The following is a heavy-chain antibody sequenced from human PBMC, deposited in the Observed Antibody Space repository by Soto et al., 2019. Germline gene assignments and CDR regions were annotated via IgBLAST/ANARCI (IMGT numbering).Heavy chain of an antibody. CDR2: IYDSGNT. D-gene: IGHD6-13*01. CDR3: ARGQGAAAGHSNFDY. V-gene: IGHV4-30-2*01. CDR1: GGSISGTTYS. J-gene: IGHJ4*02. Sequence: QLQLQESGSGLVKHSQTLSLTCAVSGGSISGTTYSWSWIRQPPGKGLEWIGYIYDSGNTYYNPSLKSQFSISVDRSKNQFSLKLRSVTAADTAVYYCARGQGAAAGHSNFDYWGQGALVTVSS.